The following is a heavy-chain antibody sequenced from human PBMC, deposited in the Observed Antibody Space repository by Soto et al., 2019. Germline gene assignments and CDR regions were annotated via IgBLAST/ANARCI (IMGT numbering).Heavy chain of an antibody. CDR2: LIPIFGKA. Sequence: QVQLVQSGAEVKKPGSSVKVSCKASGGTFSLYAISWVRQAPGQGLEWLGGLIPIFGKANYAEKSHGRVTISADESSSTAYMQMSSLRSEDKAVYYCARDTGGGPPGWGQGTLVTVSS. D-gene: IGHD2-8*02. CDR1: GGTFSLYA. J-gene: IGHJ4*02. V-gene: IGHV1-69*01. CDR3: ARDTGGGPPG.